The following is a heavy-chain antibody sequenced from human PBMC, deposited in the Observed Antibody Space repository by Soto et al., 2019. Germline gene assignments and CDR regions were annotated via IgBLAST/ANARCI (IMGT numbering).Heavy chain of an antibody. J-gene: IGHJ6*02. CDR3: ARDMDILTGYYNSLYGMDV. Sequence: QVQLQESGPGLVKPSQTLSLTCTVSGGSISSGGYYWSWIRQHPGKGLEWIGYIYYSGSTYYNPSLKSRVTILVYTSKNQFSLKLSSVTAAATAVYYCARDMDILTGYYNSLYGMDVWGQGTTVTVSS. D-gene: IGHD3-9*01. CDR1: GGSISSGGYY. CDR2: IYYSGST. V-gene: IGHV4-31*03.